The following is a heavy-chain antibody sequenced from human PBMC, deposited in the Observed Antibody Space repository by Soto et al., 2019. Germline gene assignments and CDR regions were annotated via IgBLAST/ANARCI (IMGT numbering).Heavy chain of an antibody. V-gene: IGHV2-5*08. J-gene: IGHJ4*02. Sequence: TLSLTCTVSSDSISSYYWSWIRQPPGKALEWLALIYWDDDKRYKTSLKTRLTITKDTSKNQVVLTMTNMDPVDTATYFCAYSGVGVWGNGYGCFDSWGQGTLVTVSS. D-gene: IGHD5-18*01. CDR3: AYSGVGVWGNGYGCFDS. CDR1: SDSISSYYW. CDR2: IYWDDDK.